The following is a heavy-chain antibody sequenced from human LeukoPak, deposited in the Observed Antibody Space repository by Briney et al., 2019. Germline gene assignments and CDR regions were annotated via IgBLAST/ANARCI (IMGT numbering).Heavy chain of an antibody. CDR1: GYPLRRYR. CDR3: ARLAALKGWFDP. Sequence: GGSLTLFCTASGYPLRRYRVIWVRQAPGKGLEWFSYIGISRGNTKYADSVKGRFTISRDNAKDSLYLQMNSLRAEDTAVYYCARLAALKGWFDPWGQGTLVTVSS. CDR2: IGISRGNT. V-gene: IGHV3-48*04. D-gene: IGHD6-6*01. J-gene: IGHJ5*02.